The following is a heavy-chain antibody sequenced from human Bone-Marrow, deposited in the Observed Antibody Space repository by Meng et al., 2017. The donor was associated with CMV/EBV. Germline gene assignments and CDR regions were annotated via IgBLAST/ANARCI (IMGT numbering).Heavy chain of an antibody. CDR2: IKSKTDGGTT. V-gene: IGHV3-15*01. CDR3: TTEDMVVVPAAIGSSVYYYGMDV. J-gene: IGHJ6*02. Sequence: GESLKISCAASGFTFSNAWMSWVRQAPGKGLEWVGRIKSKTDGGTTDYAAPVKGRFTISRDDSKNTLYLQMNSLKTENTAVYYCTTEDMVVVPAAIGSSVYYYGMDVWGQGTTVTVSS. D-gene: IGHD2-2*02. CDR1: GFTFSNAW.